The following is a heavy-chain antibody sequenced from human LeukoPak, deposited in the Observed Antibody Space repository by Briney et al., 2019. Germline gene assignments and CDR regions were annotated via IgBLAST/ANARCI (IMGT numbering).Heavy chain of an antibody. D-gene: IGHD2-2*01. CDR2: ISYDGSNK. Sequence: GGSLRLSCAASGFTFSSYGMHWVRQAPGKGLEWVAVISYDGSNKYYADSVKGRFTISRDNSKNTLYLQMNSLRAEDTAVYYCAKADYVAVPAAINHWGQGTLVTVSS. CDR1: GFTFSSYG. V-gene: IGHV3-30*18. J-gene: IGHJ5*02. CDR3: AKADYVAVPAAINH.